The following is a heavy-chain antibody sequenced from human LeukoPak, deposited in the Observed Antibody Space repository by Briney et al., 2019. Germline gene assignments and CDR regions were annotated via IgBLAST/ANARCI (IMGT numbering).Heavy chain of an antibody. V-gene: IGHV3-30*18. CDR2: ISYDGSNK. D-gene: IGHD5-18*01. Sequence: PGRSLRLSCAASGFTFSSYGMHWVRQAPGKGLEWVAVISYDGSNKYYADSVKGRFTISRDNSKNTLYLQMNSLRAEDTAVYYCAKSGSGYSYGLDYWGQGTLVTVSS. CDR3: AKSGSGYSYGLDY. J-gene: IGHJ4*02. CDR1: GFTFSSYG.